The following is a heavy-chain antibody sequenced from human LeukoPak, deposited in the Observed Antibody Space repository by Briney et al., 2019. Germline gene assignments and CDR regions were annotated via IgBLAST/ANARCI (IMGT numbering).Heavy chain of an antibody. CDR2: ISAYNGNT. D-gene: IGHD3-10*01. CDR3: ARDYSYYGSGSYRAGEFGMDV. J-gene: IGHJ6*02. V-gene: IGHV1-18*01. Sequence: ASVKVSCKASGYTFTSYGISWVRPSPGQGLEWMGWISAYNGNTNYAQKLQGRVTMTTDTSTSTAYMELRSLRSDDTAVYYCARDYSYYGSGSYRAGEFGMDVWGQGTTVTVSS. CDR1: GYTFTSYG.